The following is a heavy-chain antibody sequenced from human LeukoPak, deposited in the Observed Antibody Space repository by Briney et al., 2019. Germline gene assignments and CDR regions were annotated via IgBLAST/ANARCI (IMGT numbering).Heavy chain of an antibody. CDR3: ARHGIWFGDTNRWFDP. CDR2: IYYSGST. J-gene: IGHJ5*02. CDR1: GGSISSYY. D-gene: IGHD3-10*01. V-gene: IGHV4-59*08. Sequence: SETLSLTRTVSGGSISSYYWSWIRQPPGKGLEWIGYIYYSGSTNYNPSLTSRVTISVDTSKNQFSLRLTSVTAADTAVHFCARHGIWFGDTNRWFDPWGQGTLVTVSS.